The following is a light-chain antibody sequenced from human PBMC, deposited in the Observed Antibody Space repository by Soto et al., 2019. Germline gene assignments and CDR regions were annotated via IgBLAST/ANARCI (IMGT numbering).Light chain of an antibody. CDR3: QQYNSYWT. J-gene: IGKJ1*01. CDR1: QSISSW. Sequence: DIQMTQSPSTLSASVGARVTITCPASQSISSWLAWYQQKPGKAPKLLIYDASSLESGVPSRFSGSGSGTEFTLTISSLQPDDFATYYCQQYNSYWTFGQGTKVDIK. CDR2: DAS. V-gene: IGKV1-5*01.